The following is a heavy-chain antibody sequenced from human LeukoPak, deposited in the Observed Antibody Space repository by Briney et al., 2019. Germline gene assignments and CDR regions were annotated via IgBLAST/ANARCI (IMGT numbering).Heavy chain of an antibody. CDR2: ISYDGSNK. Sequence: GGSLRLSCAASGFTFSSYAMHWVRRAPGKGLEWVAVISYDGSNKYYADSVKGRFTISRDNSKNTLYLQMNSLRAEDTAVYYCARDQVVGATLDYWGQGALVTVSS. CDR1: GFTFSSYA. V-gene: IGHV3-30-3*01. J-gene: IGHJ4*02. D-gene: IGHD1-26*01. CDR3: ARDQVVGATLDY.